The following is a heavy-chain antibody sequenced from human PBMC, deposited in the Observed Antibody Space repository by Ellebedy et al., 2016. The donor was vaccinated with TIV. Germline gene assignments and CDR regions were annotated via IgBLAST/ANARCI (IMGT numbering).Heavy chain of an antibody. CDR1: GFSFSHYW. D-gene: IGHD3-16*01. Sequence: GESLKISCAVSGFSFSHYWMTWFRQAPGKGLEWVVNIKADGSETYYGDSVKGRFTISRDNARNSLYLQMNSLRAEDTAVYFCVRDYVWGSPDGDYWGQGTLVTVSS. CDR3: VRDYVWGSPDGDY. CDR2: IKADGSET. J-gene: IGHJ4*02. V-gene: IGHV3-7*01.